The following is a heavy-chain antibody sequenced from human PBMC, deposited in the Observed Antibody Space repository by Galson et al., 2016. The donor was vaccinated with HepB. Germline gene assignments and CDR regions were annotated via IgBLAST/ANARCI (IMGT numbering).Heavy chain of an antibody. CDR1: GFTFSSYD. D-gene: IGHD4-23*01. CDR2: IGTAGDT. V-gene: IGHV3-13*01. J-gene: IGHJ5*02. CDR3: VRDHSVVPTTAYNWFDP. Sequence: SLRLSCAASGFTFSSYDMHWVRQATGKGLEWVSAIGTAGDTYYPGSVKGRFTISRENAKNSLYLQMNSLRAEDTAVYFCVRDHSVVPTTAYNWFDPWGRGTLVTVSS.